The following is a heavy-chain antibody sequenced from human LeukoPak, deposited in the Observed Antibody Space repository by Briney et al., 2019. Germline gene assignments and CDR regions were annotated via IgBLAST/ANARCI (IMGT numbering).Heavy chain of an antibody. J-gene: IGHJ5*02. Sequence: GGSLRLSXAASGFTFRSYSMNWVRQAPGKGLEWVSSISSSSSYIYYADSVKGRFTISRDNAKNSLYLQMNSLRAEDTAVYYCARAKWEYYDFWSGPGNNWFDPWGQGTLVTVSS. CDR1: GFTFRSYS. CDR3: ARAKWEYYDFWSGPGNNWFDP. V-gene: IGHV3-21*01. D-gene: IGHD3-3*01. CDR2: ISSSSSYI.